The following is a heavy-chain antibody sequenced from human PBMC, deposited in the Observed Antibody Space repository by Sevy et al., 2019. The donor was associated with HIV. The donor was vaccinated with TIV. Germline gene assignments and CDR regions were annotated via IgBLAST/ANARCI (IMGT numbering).Heavy chain of an antibody. V-gene: IGHV5-51*01. CDR3: ARGAAASGTRWFDP. CDR1: GYSFTSYW. D-gene: IGHD6-13*01. Sequence: GKSLKISCKGSGYSFTSYWIGWMRQMPGKGLEWMGIIYPGDSDTRYSPSFQGQVTISADKSISTAYLQWSSLKGSDTAMYYCARGAAASGTRWFDPWGQGTLVTVSS. CDR2: IYPGDSDT. J-gene: IGHJ5*02.